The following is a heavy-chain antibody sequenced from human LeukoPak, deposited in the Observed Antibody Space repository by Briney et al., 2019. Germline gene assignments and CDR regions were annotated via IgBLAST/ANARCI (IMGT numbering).Heavy chain of an antibody. CDR2: ISGSGGGT. V-gene: IGHV3-23*01. D-gene: IGHD3-16*01. CDR3: AKAPRFGDHATEYYYYYMHV. Sequence: GGSLRLSCAASGFTFTSYAMSWVRQAPGKGLEWVSSISGSGGGTFYADSVKGRLHISRDNSKNTLYLQMNSLRVEDTAVYYCAKAPRFGDHATEYYYYYMHVWGKGPTVTVSS. J-gene: IGHJ6*03. CDR1: GFTFTSYA.